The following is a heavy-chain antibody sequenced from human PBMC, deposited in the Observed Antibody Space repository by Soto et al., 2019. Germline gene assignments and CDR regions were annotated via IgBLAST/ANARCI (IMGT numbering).Heavy chain of an antibody. J-gene: IGHJ6*02. CDR2: ISSDGNNK. CDR3: AKDLFFSSWPTNLYGMDV. D-gene: IGHD6-13*01. Sequence: GGSLRLCCEVSGFSFSTSGMHWVRQAPGKGLEWVAVISSDGNNKYNADSVKGRFTISRDNSKNTLYLEMNSLRAEDTAVYYCAKDLFFSSWPTNLYGMDVWGQGTTVTVSS. V-gene: IGHV3-30*18. CDR1: GFSFSTSG.